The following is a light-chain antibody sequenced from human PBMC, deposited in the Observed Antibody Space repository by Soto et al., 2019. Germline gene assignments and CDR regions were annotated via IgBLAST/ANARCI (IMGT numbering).Light chain of an antibody. CDR1: SSNSGSGLD. CDR3: HAYDISLSGMV. J-gene: IGLJ2*01. V-gene: IGLV1-40*01. Sequence: QSVLTQPPSVSGAPGQAVPISCAGRSSNSGSGLDVHWYQQLPETAPELVIYRNNNGPSGVPDRFFGSKSGTSASLAIIGLQPEDEADYYCHAYDISLSGMVFGGGTKLTVL. CDR2: RNN.